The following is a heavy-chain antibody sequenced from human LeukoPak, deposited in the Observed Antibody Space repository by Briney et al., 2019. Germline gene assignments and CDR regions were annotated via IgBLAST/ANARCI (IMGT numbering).Heavy chain of an antibody. V-gene: IGHV1-69*01. CDR2: IIPIFGTA. Sequence: SVKVSCKASGGTFSSYAISWVRQAPGQGLEWMGGIIPIFGTANYAQKFQGRVTITADESTSTAYMELSSLRSEDTAVYYCARYWESSSLIFDYWGQGTLVTVSS. CDR3: ARYWESSSLIFDY. D-gene: IGHD6-13*01. CDR1: GGTFSSYA. J-gene: IGHJ4*02.